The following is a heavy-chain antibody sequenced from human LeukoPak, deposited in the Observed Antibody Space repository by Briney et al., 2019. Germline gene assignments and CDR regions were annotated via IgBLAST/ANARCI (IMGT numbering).Heavy chain of an antibody. Sequence: SETLSLTCTVSGGSISSISYYWGWIRQPPGKGLEWIGSIYYSGSTYYNPSLKSRITISVDTSKNQFSLKLSSVTAADTAVYYCARRVSDPLKVDYWGQGTLVTVSS. J-gene: IGHJ4*02. V-gene: IGHV4-39*01. CDR3: ARRVSDPLKVDY. CDR2: IYYSGST. CDR1: GGSISSISYY. D-gene: IGHD3-22*01.